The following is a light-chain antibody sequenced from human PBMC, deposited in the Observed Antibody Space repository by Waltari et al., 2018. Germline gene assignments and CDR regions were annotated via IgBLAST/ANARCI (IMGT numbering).Light chain of an antibody. Sequence: EIVLTQSPGTLSLSPGERATLSCRASQSISSSYLAWYQQKPGQAPRLLIYGGSHRATGVPDRFSGSGSGTDFTLTISRLEPEDFAVYYCHQYDNSPGTFGQGTKLEIK. CDR1: QSISSSY. CDR3: HQYDNSPGT. V-gene: IGKV3-20*01. J-gene: IGKJ2*01. CDR2: GGS.